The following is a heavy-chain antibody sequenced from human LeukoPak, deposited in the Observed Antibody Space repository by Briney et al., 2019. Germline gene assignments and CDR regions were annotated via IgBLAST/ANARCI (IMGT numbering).Heavy chain of an antibody. CDR2: ISGSGGTT. V-gene: IGHV3-23*01. CDR1: GFSFSDYG. D-gene: IGHD2-8*01. J-gene: IGHJ4*02. Sequence: PGGSLRLSCAASGFSFSDYGMHWVRQAPGKGLEWVSAISGSGGTTYYADSVKGRFTISRDNSKNTLYLQMNSLRAEDTAVYYCAKGYCTNGVCYFDYWGQGTLVTVSS. CDR3: AKGYCTNGVCYFDY.